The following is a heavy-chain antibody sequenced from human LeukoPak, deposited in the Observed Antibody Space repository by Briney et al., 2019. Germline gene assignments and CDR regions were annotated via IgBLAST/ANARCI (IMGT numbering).Heavy chain of an antibody. CDR1: EFSVGSNY. J-gene: IGHJ3*02. Sequence: PGGSLRLSCAASEFSVGSNYMTWVRQAPGKGLEWVSLIYSGGSTYYADSVKGRFTISRDNSKNTLCLQMNSLRAEDTAVYYCAKDSLLAENAFDIWGQGTVVTVSS. V-gene: IGHV3-66*01. D-gene: IGHD3-3*02. CDR2: IYSGGST. CDR3: AKDSLLAENAFDI.